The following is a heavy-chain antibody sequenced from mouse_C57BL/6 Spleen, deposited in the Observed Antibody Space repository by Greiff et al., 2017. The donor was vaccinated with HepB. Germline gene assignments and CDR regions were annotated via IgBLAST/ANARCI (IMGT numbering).Heavy chain of an antibody. CDR2: IDPSDSYT. Sequence: VHLQQPGAELVMPGASVKLSCKASGYTFTSYWMHWVKQRPGQGLEWIGEIDPSDSYTNYNQKFKGKSTLTVDKSSSTAYMQLSSLTSEDSAVYYCARDGTMDYWGQGTSVTVSS. CDR3: ARDGTMDY. J-gene: IGHJ4*01. D-gene: IGHD1-1*01. CDR1: GYTFTSYW. V-gene: IGHV1-69*01.